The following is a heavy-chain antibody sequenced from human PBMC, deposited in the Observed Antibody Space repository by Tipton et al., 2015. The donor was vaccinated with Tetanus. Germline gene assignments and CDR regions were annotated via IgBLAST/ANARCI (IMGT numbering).Heavy chain of an antibody. J-gene: IGHJ6*02. CDR1: GGSISSGGFF. V-gene: IGHV4-31*03. D-gene: IGHD3-3*01. CDR3: ARAHYDFWSSDSYYYGMDV. Sequence: TLSLTCTASGGSISSGGFFWNWIRQYPGKGLEWIGYVYYSGSTYYNPSLKSRVTISVDTSKNQFSLKLNSVTAADTAVYYCARAHYDFWSSDSYYYGMDVWGQGTTVTVSS. CDR2: VYYSGST.